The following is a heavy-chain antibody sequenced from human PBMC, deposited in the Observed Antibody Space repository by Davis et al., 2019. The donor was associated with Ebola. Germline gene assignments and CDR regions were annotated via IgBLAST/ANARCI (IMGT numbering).Heavy chain of an antibody. J-gene: IGHJ4*02. CDR1: GFSLSTSGVG. V-gene: IGHV2-5*01. CDR2: IYWNDDK. D-gene: IGHD6-19*01. Sequence: SGPPLVQPTQPLTLTCTFSGFSLSTSGVGVGWIRQPPGKSLEWLAIIYWNDDKAYSPSLKSRLTITKDTSKNQVVLTMTNMDPVDTATYYCAHRRARIAVAGHFDYWGQGTLVTVSS. CDR3: AHRRARIAVAGHFDY.